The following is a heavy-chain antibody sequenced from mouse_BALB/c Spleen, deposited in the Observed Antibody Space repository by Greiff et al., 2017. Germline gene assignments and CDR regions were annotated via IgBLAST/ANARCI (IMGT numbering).Heavy chain of an antibody. D-gene: IGHD1-1*01. CDR1: GFSFSDYY. Sequence: EVLVVESGGGLVKPGGSLKLSCAASGFSFSDYYMYWVRQTPEKRLEWVATISDGGSYTYYPDSVKGRFTISSDNSKNNLYLQMSSLTSEDTAMYYCARDCGGSSYERAYWGQGTLVTVSA. V-gene: IGHV5-4*02. CDR3: ARDCGGSSYERAY. CDR2: ISDGGSYT. J-gene: IGHJ3*01.